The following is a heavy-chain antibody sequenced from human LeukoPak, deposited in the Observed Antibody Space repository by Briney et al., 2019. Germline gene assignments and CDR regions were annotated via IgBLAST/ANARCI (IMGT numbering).Heavy chain of an antibody. Sequence: PSETLSLTCAVSGGSISSYYWNWIRQPPGKGLEWMGDMYQSGSTNYNPSLKSRVTMSVDKSKSQFSLRLTSVTAADTAVYYWARQYYGDYVGDAFDIWGQGTMVTVSS. CDR3: ARQYYGDYVGDAFDI. J-gene: IGHJ3*02. CDR2: MYQSGST. V-gene: IGHV4-59*01. D-gene: IGHD4-17*01. CDR1: GGSISSYY.